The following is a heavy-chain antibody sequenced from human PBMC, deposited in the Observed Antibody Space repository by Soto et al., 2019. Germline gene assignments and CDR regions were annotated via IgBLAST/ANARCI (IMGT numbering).Heavy chain of an antibody. V-gene: IGHV3-33*01. D-gene: IGHD1-7*01. CDR2: IWYDGSNK. J-gene: IGHJ6*03. Sequence: QVQLVESGGGVVQPGRSLRLSCAASGFTFSSYGMHWVRQAPGKGLEWVAVIWYDGSNKYYADSVKGRFTISRDNSKTRLNLKMNALRPGARAGNNGARRLGTPGYSVRTVWAKGT. CDR1: GFTFSSYG. CDR3: ARRLGTPGYSVRTV.